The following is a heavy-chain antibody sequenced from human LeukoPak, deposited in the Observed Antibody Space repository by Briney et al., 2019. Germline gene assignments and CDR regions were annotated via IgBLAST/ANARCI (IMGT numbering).Heavy chain of an antibody. CDR3: ARGPLGYCSSSSCHGPDY. V-gene: IGHV4-39*07. J-gene: IGHJ4*02. D-gene: IGHD2-2*01. Sequence: SETLSLTCTVSGGSISSSSYYWGWIRQPPGKGLEWIGSIYYSGSTNYNPSLKSRVTISADTSKNQFSLRLRSVTAADTAVYYCARGPLGYCSSSSCHGPDYWGQGTLVTVSS. CDR2: IYYSGST. CDR1: GGSISSSSYY.